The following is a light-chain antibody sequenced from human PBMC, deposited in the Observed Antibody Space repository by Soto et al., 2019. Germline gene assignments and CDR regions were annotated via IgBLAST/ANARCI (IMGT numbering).Light chain of an antibody. CDR3: QQYSSLPHT. CDR2: GVS. J-gene: IGKJ2*01. V-gene: IGKV3-20*01. CDR1: QSVSNSF. Sequence: ERVLTQSPATLSLSPGERATLSCRASQSVSNSFFAWYQQKPGQAPRLLIYGVSRRATGIPDRFSGSGSGTDFTLTISRLEPEDFVVYYCQQYSSLPHTFGQGTKLEVK.